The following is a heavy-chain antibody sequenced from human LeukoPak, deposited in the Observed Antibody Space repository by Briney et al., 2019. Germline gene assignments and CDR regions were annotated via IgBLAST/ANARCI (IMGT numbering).Heavy chain of an antibody. CDR1: GFTVSSNY. J-gene: IGHJ4*02. D-gene: IGHD3-16*02. Sequence: PGGSLRLSCAASGFTVSSNYMSWVRQAPGKGLEWVSIIYIDGTTHYADAVKGRFTISRDSSKNTLYLQMNSLRADDMAIYHCARGTYRPFDYWGQGTPVTVSS. CDR3: ARGTYRPFDY. V-gene: IGHV3-53*01. CDR2: IYIDGTT.